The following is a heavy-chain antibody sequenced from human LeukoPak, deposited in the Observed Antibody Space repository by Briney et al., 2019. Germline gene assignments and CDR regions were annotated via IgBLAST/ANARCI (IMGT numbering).Heavy chain of an antibody. V-gene: IGHV1-46*01. CDR3: ARDKSPYYYDSSGYDAFDI. CDR1: GYTFTSYY. D-gene: IGHD3-22*01. CDR2: INPSGGST. Sequence: GASVKVSCKASGYTFTSYYMHWVRQAPGQGLEWMGIINPSGGSTSYAQKFQGRVTMTRDMSTSTVYMELSSLRSEDTAVYYCARDKSPYYYDSSGYDAFDIWGQGTMVTVSS. J-gene: IGHJ3*02.